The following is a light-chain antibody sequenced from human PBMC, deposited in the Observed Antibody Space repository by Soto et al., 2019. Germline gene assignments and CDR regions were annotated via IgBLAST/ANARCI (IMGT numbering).Light chain of an antibody. V-gene: IGKV2-40*01. CDR3: MQRIEFPLT. CDR1: QSLLDSDDGDTY. CDR2: TVS. J-gene: IGKJ4*01. Sequence: DLVLTQTPLSLPVTPGEPASISCRSSQSLLDSDDGDTYLDWYLQKPGQSPQLLIYTVSYRAFRVPDRFSGSGSGTNFTLKISRVEAEDVGVYYCMQRIEFPLTFGGGTKVEIK.